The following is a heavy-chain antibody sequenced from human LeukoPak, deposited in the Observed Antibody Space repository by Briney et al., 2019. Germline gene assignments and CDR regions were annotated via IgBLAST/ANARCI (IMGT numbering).Heavy chain of an antibody. Sequence: ASVKVSCKASGYTFTGYYMHWVRQAPGQGLEWMGWINPNSGGTNYAQKFQGRVTMTRDTSISTAYMELSRLRSDDTAVYYCARDVKRYFDWLRNWFDPWGQGTLVTVSS. CDR2: INPNSGGT. J-gene: IGHJ5*02. V-gene: IGHV1-2*02. CDR1: GYTFTGYY. CDR3: ARDVKRYFDWLRNWFDP. D-gene: IGHD3-9*01.